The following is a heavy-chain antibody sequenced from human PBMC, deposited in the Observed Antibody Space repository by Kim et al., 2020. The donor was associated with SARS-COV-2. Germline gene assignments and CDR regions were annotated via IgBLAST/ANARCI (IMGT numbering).Heavy chain of an antibody. CDR3: ARLYCSSDSCSRFDP. D-gene: IGHD2-2*01. CDR1: GGSINSGNYH. J-gene: IGHJ5*02. CDR2: IHYSGTT. Sequence: SETLSLTCTVSGGSINSGNYHWAWIRQPPGKGLEWIGSIHYSGTTYYNPSLKSRVTLSVDTSKKESSLEVTSVTAADTAVYYCARLYCSSDSCSRFDPWGQGTLVTVSS. V-gene: IGHV4-39*01.